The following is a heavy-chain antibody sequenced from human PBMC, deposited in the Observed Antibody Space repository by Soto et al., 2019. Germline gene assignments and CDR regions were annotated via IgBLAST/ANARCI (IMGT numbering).Heavy chain of an antibody. D-gene: IGHD6-19*01. CDR2: IYPGDSDT. V-gene: IGHV5-51*01. CDR1: GYSFTSYW. J-gene: IGHJ4*02. CDR3: ARHEWRIAVAGYFDY. Sequence: GESLKISCKGSGYSFTSYWIGWVRQMPGKGLEWMGIIYPGDSDTRYSPSFQGQVTISADKSISTAYLQWSSLKASDTAMYYCARHEWRIAVAGYFDYWCPGPLFTVSS.